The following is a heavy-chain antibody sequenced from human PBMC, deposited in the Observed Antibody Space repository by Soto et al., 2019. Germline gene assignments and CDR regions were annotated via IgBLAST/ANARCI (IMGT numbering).Heavy chain of an antibody. J-gene: IGHJ6*02. CDR1: GGSISSSSYY. D-gene: IGHD1-1*01. Sequence: SETLSLTCTVSGGSISSSSYYWGWIRKPPGKGLEGIGRIYYSGSTYYNPSRKSRVTISVETSKNQLSLKLTSVTAADTAVDYCARSGGTRNYYYDYGMDVWGQGTMVTVSS. CDR3: ARSGGTRNYYYDYGMDV. V-gene: IGHV4-39*01. CDR2: IYYSGST.